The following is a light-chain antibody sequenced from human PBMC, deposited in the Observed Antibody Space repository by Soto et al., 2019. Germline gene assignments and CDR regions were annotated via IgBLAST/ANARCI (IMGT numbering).Light chain of an antibody. V-gene: IGKV1-5*01. CDR2: DAS. J-gene: IGKJ3*01. CDR1: LPISNY. CDR3: QQYDSYSLT. Sequence: DIQMTQSPSSLSASVGDRVTITCRASLPISNYLAWYQQKPGKAPKLLIYDASTLESGVPSRFSGSGSGTEFTLTITSLQPDDFATYFCQQYDSYSLTFGPGTKVDIK.